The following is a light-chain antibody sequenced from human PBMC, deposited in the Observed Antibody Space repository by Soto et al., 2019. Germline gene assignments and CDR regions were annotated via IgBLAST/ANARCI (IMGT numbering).Light chain of an antibody. CDR1: ESISRN. CDR2: GAS. Sequence: EIVMTQSPATLSVSPGESATLSCRASESISRNLAWYQQKPGQAPGLLVYGASTRASGVAARFSGGGSGTDFTLTISSLQSEDFAIYHCQQYHNWPPAWTFGQGTKVEIK. J-gene: IGKJ1*01. V-gene: IGKV3-15*01. CDR3: QQYHNWPPAWT.